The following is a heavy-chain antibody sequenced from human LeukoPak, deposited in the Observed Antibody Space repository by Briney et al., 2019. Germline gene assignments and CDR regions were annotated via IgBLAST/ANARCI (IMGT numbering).Heavy chain of an antibody. D-gene: IGHD3-10*01. CDR1: GFTFSSYG. CDR2: IRYDGSNK. CDR3: AKGAGGYYYGSGSSTYYFDY. V-gene: IGHV3-30*02. J-gene: IGHJ4*02. Sequence: PGGSLRLSCAASGFTFSSYGMHWVRQAPGKGLEWVAFIRYDGSNKYYADSVKGRFTISRDNSENTLYLQMNSLRAEDTAVYYCAKGAGGYYYGSGSSTYYFDYWGQGTLVTVSS.